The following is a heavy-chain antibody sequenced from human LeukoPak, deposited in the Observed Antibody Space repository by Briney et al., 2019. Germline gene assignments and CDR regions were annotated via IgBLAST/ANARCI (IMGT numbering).Heavy chain of an antibody. D-gene: IGHD6-13*01. CDR2: IYHSGST. CDR3: ARVPVAAAGTGIDY. J-gene: IGHJ4*02. V-gene: IGHV4-38-2*02. Sequence: PSETLSLTCTVSGYSISSGYYWGWIRPPPGKGLEWIGSIYHSGSTYYNPSLKSRVTISVDTSKNQFSLKLSSVTAADTAVYYCARVPVAAAGTGIDYWGQGTLVTVSS. CDR1: GYSISSGYY.